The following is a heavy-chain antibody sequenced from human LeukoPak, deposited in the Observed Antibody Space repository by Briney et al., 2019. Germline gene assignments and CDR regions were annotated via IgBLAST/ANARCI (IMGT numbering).Heavy chain of an antibody. J-gene: IGHJ5*02. CDR1: GGTFCSYA. Sequence: SVKVSCKASGGTFCSYAISWVRQAPGQGLEWMGRIIPILGIANYAQKFQGRVTITADKSTSTAYMELSRLRSEDTAVYYCARGATITAYCGGDCYSGNNWFDPWGEGTLVTVSS. V-gene: IGHV1-69*04. CDR2: IIPILGIA. CDR3: ARGATITAYCGGDCYSGNNWFDP. D-gene: IGHD2-21*02.